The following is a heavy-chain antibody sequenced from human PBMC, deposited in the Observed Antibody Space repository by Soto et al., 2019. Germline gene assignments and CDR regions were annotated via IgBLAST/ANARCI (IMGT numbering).Heavy chain of an antibody. CDR1: GFTFSGSA. V-gene: IGHV3-73*02. J-gene: IGHJ4*02. CDR2: IRSKANSYAT. Sequence: EVQLVESGGGLVQPGGSLKLSCAASGFTFSGSAMHWVRQASGKGLEWVGRIRSKANSYATAYAASVKGRFTISRDDSKNTAYLQMNSLKTEDTAVYYCTRRTDAILTGYYSDYWGQGTLVTVSS. D-gene: IGHD3-9*01. CDR3: TRRTDAILTGYYSDY.